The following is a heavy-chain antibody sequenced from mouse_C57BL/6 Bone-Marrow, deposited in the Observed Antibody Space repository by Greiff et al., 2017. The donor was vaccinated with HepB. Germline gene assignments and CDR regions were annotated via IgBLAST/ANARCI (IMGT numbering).Heavy chain of an antibody. CDR3: ARGGRWLKDFDV. J-gene: IGHJ1*03. Sequence: QVQLQQSGTELVKPGASVKLSCKASGYTFTSYWMHWVKQRPGQGLEWIGNINPSNGGTNYNEKFKSKATLTVDKSSSTAYMQLSSLTSEDSAVYYCARGGRWLKDFDVWGTGTTVTVSS. D-gene: IGHD1-3*01. CDR1: GYTFTSYW. V-gene: IGHV1-53*01. CDR2: INPSNGGT.